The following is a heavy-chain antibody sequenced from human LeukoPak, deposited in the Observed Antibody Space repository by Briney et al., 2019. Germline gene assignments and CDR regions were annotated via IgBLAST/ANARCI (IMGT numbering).Heavy chain of an antibody. D-gene: IGHD6-19*01. V-gene: IGHV3-11*01. CDR3: AKDGEWLGNFDY. Sequence: PGGSLRLSCAASGFTFSYYYMSWIRQAPGKGLEWVSYISSSGSTIYYADSVKGRFTISRDNAKNSLSLQMNSLRAEDTAVYYCAKDGEWLGNFDYWGQGTLVTVSS. CDR1: GFTFSYYY. J-gene: IGHJ4*02. CDR2: ISSSGSTI.